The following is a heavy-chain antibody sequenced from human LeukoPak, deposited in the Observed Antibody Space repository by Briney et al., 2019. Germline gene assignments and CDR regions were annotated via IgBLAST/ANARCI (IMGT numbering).Heavy chain of an antibody. J-gene: IGHJ4*02. CDR1: EFTFSSYA. D-gene: IGHD5-18*01. CDR3: ARAYSFGYAYFDY. V-gene: IGHV3-30*03. CDR2: ISYNGNNE. Sequence: PGGSLRLSCAASEFTFSSYAMHWVRQAPGKGLDWVASISYNGNNEFYADSVKGRFTISRDNSKNTLYLQMNSLRREDMAVYYCARAYSFGYAYFDYWGQGTLVTVSS.